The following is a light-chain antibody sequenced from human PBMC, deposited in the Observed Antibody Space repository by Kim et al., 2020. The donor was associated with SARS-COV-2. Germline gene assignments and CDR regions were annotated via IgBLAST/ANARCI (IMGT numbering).Light chain of an antibody. CDR2: QDS. V-gene: IGLV3-1*01. CDR3: QAWDSSTVV. Sequence: VSPGQTASITCSVDKLGDKYACWYQQKPGQSPVVVIHQDSKRPSGIPERFSGSNSGNTATLTISGTQAMDEADYYCQAWDSSTVVFGGGTQLTVL. CDR1: KLGDKY. J-gene: IGLJ2*01.